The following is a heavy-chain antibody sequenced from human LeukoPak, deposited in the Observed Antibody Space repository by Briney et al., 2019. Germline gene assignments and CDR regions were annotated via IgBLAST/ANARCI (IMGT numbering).Heavy chain of an antibody. CDR1: GGSISSSSYY. CDR3: ARENLYNWNDALDY. J-gene: IGHJ4*02. V-gene: IGHV4-39*07. D-gene: IGHD1-1*01. CDR2: IYYSGST. Sequence: SETLSLTCTVSGGSISSSSYYWGWIRQPPGKGLEWIGSIYYSGSTYYNPSLKSRVTISVDTSKNQFSLKLSSVTAADTAVYYCARENLYNWNDALDYWGQGTLVTVSS.